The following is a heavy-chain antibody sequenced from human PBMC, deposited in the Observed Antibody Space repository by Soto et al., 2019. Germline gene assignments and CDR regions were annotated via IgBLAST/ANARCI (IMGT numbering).Heavy chain of an antibody. CDR1: GFTFSSYS. CDR2: ISSSSSYI. V-gene: IGHV3-21*01. Sequence: GESLKISCAASGFTFSSYSMNWVRQAPGKGLEWVSSISSSSSYIYYADSVKGRFTISRDNAKNSLYLQMNSLRAEDTAVYYCASLDNITPNDYWGQGTLVTVSS. CDR3: ASLDNITPNDY. D-gene: IGHD2-2*03. J-gene: IGHJ4*02.